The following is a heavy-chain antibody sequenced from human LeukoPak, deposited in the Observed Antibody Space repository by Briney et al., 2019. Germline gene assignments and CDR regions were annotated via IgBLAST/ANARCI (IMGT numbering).Heavy chain of an antibody. V-gene: IGHV1-2*02. CDR3: ASDRGLASAGYS. CDR1: GYTFTDYY. Sequence: VKVSCKASGYTFTDYYIHWVRQAPGQGLEWMGWINPNSGDTNYEQMSQGRVTMTKDTSISTAYMELRRLTSDDTAVYYCASDRGLASAGYSWGQGTLVIVSS. J-gene: IGHJ4*02. CDR2: INPNSGDT. D-gene: IGHD6-13*01.